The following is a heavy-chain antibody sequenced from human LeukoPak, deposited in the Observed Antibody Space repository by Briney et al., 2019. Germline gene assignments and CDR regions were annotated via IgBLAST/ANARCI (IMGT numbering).Heavy chain of an antibody. Sequence: GGSLRLSCAASGFTFSSYTMNWVRQAPGKGLEWVSSISSGNSYINYADSVKGRFTISRDNAKNSLYLQMDSLRAEDTAVYYCARPVRGSGTSHRLDVWGQGTTVTVSS. CDR1: GFTFSSYT. CDR3: ARPVRGSGTSHRLDV. D-gene: IGHD3-10*01. J-gene: IGHJ6*02. CDR2: ISSGNSYI. V-gene: IGHV3-21*01.